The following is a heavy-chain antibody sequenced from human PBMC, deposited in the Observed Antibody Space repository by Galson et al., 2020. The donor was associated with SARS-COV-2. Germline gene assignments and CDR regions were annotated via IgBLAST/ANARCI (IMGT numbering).Heavy chain of an antibody. J-gene: IGHJ5*02. Sequence: GGSLRLSCAASGFTFSNYWMHWVRQAPAKGPVWVSCINSDGTGTYYADSVKGRFTISRDNAKNTLYLQMNSLGAEDTAVYYCALYGLWRPSWGQGTLVTVSS. CDR1: GFTFSNYW. CDR3: ALYGLWRPS. D-gene: IGHD2-21*01. CDR2: INSDGTGT. V-gene: IGHV3-74*01.